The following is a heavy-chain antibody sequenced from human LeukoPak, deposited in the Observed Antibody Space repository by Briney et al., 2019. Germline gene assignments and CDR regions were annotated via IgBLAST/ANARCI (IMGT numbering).Heavy chain of an antibody. J-gene: IGHJ4*02. D-gene: IGHD2-15*01. CDR2: ISGSGGST. CDR1: GFTFSTYA. CDR3: AKEAYCSGGSCYRTFDY. Sequence: PGGSLRLSCAASGFTFSTYAMSWVRQAPGKGLEWVSAISGSGGSTYYADSVKGRFTISSDNSKNTLYLQMNSLRVEDTAIYYCAKEAYCSGGSCYRTFDYWGQGTLVTVSS. V-gene: IGHV3-23*01.